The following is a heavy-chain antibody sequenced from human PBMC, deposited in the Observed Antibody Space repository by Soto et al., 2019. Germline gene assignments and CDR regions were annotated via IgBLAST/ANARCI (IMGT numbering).Heavy chain of an antibody. V-gene: IGHV3-30-3*01. CDR2: ISYDGSNK. J-gene: IGHJ5*02. CDR3: ARAGRTIFGVVTVNWFDP. CDR1: GFTFSSYA. D-gene: IGHD3-3*01. Sequence: QVQLVESGGSVVQPGRSLRLSCAASGFTFSSYAMHWVRQAPGKGLEWVAVISYDGSNKYYADSVKGRFTISRDNSKNTLYLQMNSLRAEDTAVYYCARAGRTIFGVVTVNWFDPWGQGTLVTVSS.